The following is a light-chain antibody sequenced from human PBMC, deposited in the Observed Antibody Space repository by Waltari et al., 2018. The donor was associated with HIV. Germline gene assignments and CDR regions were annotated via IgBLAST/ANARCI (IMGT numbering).Light chain of an antibody. J-gene: IGKJ2*01. CDR2: QVS. CDR1: QSLAFRDGTSY. Sequence: PPPLPLTLGHPPPICPHPTQSLAFRDGTSYLFWYHQRPGHPPRRLLYQVSHRDSGIPGRITGSGSDTDFTLRISRVEAEDAGFYFCMQATSWPHTFGQRTELQI. CDR3: MQATSWPHT. V-gene: IGKV2-30*01.